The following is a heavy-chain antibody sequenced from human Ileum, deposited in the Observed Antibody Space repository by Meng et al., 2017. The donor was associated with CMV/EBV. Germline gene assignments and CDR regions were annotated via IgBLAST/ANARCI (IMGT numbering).Heavy chain of an antibody. V-gene: IGHV7-4-1*02. D-gene: IGHD1-26*01. J-gene: IGHJ4*02. Sequence: SCKTSGYTFTSNYIIWVRQAPGQGPEWMGWIDTNTGNPTYAQGFTGRFVFSLDTSVNTAYLQISSLKAEDTAVYYCARDGLSGRYFDYWGQGTLVTVSS. CDR3: ARDGLSGRYFDY. CDR2: IDTNTGNP. CDR1: GYTFTSNY.